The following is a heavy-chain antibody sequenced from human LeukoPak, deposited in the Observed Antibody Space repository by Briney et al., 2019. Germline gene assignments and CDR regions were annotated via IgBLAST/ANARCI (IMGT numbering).Heavy chain of an antibody. CDR2: IYTSGST. CDR3: ARGGGHCSNYFDY. D-gene: IGHD2-21*01. Sequence: SETLSLTCTVSGGSISNYYWSWIRQPAGKGLEWIGLIYTSGSTTYNPSLKSRVTMSVDTSKNQFSLRLSSVTAADTAVYFCARGGGHCSNYFDYWGQGNLVTVSS. CDR1: GGSISNYY. V-gene: IGHV4-4*07. J-gene: IGHJ4*02.